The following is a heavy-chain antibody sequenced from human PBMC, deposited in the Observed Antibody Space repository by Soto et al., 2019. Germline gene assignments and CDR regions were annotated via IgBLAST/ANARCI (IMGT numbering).Heavy chain of an antibody. CDR3: ARGVFPYSGYDGAGHDKYYFDY. V-gene: IGHV4-31*03. D-gene: IGHD5-12*01. Sequence: SETLSLTCTVSGGSISSGGYYWSWIRQHPGKGLEWIGYIYYSGSTYYNPSLKSRVTISVDTSKNQFSLKLSSVTAADTAVYYCARGVFPYSGYDGAGHDKYYFDYWGQGTLVTVSS. CDR2: IYYSGST. CDR1: GGSISSGGYY. J-gene: IGHJ4*02.